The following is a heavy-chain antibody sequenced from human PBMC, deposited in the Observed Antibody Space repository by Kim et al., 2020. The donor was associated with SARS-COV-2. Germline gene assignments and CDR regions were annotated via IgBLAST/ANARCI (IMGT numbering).Heavy chain of an antibody. V-gene: IGHV3-72*01. J-gene: IGHJ3*01. CDR3: ARVVVRNV. D-gene: IGHD2-21*01. CDR2: SRSKASSYTS. CDR1: GFTFSDYS. Sequence: GGSLRLSCAASGFTFSDYSMDWVRQAPGKGLEWVGCSRSKASSYTSEYAATAQGRITISSDESKHSLHLQMNSLKNEDTAQYSCARVVVRNVW.